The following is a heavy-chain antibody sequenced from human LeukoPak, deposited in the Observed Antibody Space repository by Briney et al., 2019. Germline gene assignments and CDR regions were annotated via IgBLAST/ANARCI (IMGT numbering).Heavy chain of an antibody. CDR1: GYSLSELS. J-gene: IGHJ4*02. CDR2: FDPEDGET. CDR3: ASDFRCSGGSCAPGRPLWY. D-gene: IGHD2-15*01. Sequence: ASVKVSCKVSGYSLSELSLHWVRQAPGKRLEWMGGFDPEDGETIYAQKFQGRVTMTEDTSTDTAYTELSSLRSEDTAVYYCASDFRCSGGSCAPGRPLWYWGQGTLVTVSS. V-gene: IGHV1-24*01.